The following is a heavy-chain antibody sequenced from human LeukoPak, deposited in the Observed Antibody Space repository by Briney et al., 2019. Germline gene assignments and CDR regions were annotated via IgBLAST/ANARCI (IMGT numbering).Heavy chain of an antibody. CDR2: IRYDGSNK. D-gene: IGHD2-2*01. CDR3: ANGIVPAANNFDY. CDR1: GFTFSSYG. J-gene: IGHJ4*02. Sequence: GGSLRLSCAASGFTFSSYGMHWVRQAPGKGLEWVAFIRYDGSNKYYADSVKGRFTISRDNSKNTLYLQMNSLRAEDTAVYYCANGIVPAANNFDYWGQGTLVTVSS. V-gene: IGHV3-30*02.